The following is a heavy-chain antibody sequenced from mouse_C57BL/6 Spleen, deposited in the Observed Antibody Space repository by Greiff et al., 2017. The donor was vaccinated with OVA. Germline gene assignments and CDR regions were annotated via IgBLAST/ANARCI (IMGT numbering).Heavy chain of an antibody. CDR3: AREGLCRFDY. D-gene: IGHD1-1*02. Sequence: VKLQQSGAELARPGASVKLSCKASGYTFTSYGISWVKQRTGQGLEWIGEIYPRSGNTYYNEKFKGKATLTADKSSSTAYMELRSLTSEDSAVYFCAREGLCRFDYWGQGTTLTVSS. V-gene: IGHV1-81*01. J-gene: IGHJ2*01. CDR1: GYTFTSYG. CDR2: IYPRSGNT.